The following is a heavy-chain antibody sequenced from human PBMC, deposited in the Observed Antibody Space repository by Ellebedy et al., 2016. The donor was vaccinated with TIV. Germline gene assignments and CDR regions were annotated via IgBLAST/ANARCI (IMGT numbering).Heavy chain of an antibody. CDR3: ARYNNGWKNFDY. V-gene: IGHV6-1*01. CDR2: TYYRSKWYY. J-gene: IGHJ4*02. CDR1: GDSVPSNSPT. D-gene: IGHD6-19*01. Sequence: SQTLSLTCAISGDSVPSNSPTWNWIRQSPARGLEWLGRTYYRSKWYYEYAVTVYSRITINPDTSKNQFSLQPNSVTPEDTAVYYCARYNNGWKNFDYWGQGTLVTVSS.